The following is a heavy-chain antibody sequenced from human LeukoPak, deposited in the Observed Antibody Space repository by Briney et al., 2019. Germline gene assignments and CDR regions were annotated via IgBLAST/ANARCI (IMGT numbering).Heavy chain of an antibody. CDR1: GFTFSSYW. V-gene: IGHV3-74*01. D-gene: IGHD3-16*01. J-gene: IGHJ5*02. CDR2: INSLGSST. Sequence: GGSLRLSCAAPGFTFSSYWMHLIRQAAGKGWVWLSRINSLGSSTSYADSVKGLVTISRDNARNTLYLQMISLSAEDTAVYYCARDYDYVWGSNSYNWFDPWGQGTLVTVSS. CDR3: ARDYDYVWGSNSYNWFDP.